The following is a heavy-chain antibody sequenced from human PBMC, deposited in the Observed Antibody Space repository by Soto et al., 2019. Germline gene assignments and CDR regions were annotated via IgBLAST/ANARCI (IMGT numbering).Heavy chain of an antibody. V-gene: IGHV3-21*01. CDR3: AREKGAVAGTGAFDI. CDR1: GFTFSSYS. D-gene: IGHD6-19*01. J-gene: IGHJ3*02. Sequence: LRLSCAASGFTFSSYSMNWVRQAPGKGLEWVSSIGSSSSYIYYADSVKGRFTISRDNAKNSLYLQMNSLRAEDTAVYYCAREKGAVAGTGAFDIWGQGTMVTVSS. CDR2: IGSSSSYI.